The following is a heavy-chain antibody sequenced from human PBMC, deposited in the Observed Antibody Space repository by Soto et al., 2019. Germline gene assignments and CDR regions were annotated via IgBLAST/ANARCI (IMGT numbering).Heavy chain of an antibody. J-gene: IGHJ4*02. CDR2: VNPNGGST. D-gene: IGHD3-10*01. CDR3: ARALSGSYSHFDH. V-gene: IGHV1-46*01. CDR1: GYTLRTYY. Sequence: GASVKVSCKTSGYTLRTYYMHWVRQAPGQGLEWMGMVNPNGGSTIYAQKFRGRVTMTPDTSTSTVYMELSSLTSDDRAVYYCARALSGSYSHFDHWGQGTLVTVSS.